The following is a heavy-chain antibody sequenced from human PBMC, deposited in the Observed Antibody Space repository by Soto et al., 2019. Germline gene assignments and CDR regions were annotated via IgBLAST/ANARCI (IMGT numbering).Heavy chain of an antibody. D-gene: IGHD3-22*01. CDR1: GASFTTTNYF. CDR3: ATARETFAPAGYYVNGLDP. CDR2: GYYGGMP. Sequence: SETLSLTCSVSGASFTTTNYFWGWIRQPPGKGLEGIASGYYGGMPYYTPSFKSRVTISIDTSKSQFSLRLNSVTAADTAVYYCATARETFAPAGYYVNGLDPWGPGTLVT. V-gene: IGHV4-39*01. J-gene: IGHJ5*02.